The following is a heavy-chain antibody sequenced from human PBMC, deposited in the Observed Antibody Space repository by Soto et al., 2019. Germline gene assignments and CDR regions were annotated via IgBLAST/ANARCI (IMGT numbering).Heavy chain of an antibody. CDR3: AKDEHTAMVY. D-gene: IGHD5-18*01. CDR2: ISYDGSNK. V-gene: IGHV3-30*18. Sequence: QVQLVESGGGVVQPGRSLRLSCAASGFTFSSYGMHWVRQAPGKGLEWVAVISYDGSNKYYADPVKGRFTISRDNSKNSLYLQMNSLRAEDTAVYYCAKDEHTAMVYWGQGTLVTVSS. J-gene: IGHJ4*02. CDR1: GFTFSSYG.